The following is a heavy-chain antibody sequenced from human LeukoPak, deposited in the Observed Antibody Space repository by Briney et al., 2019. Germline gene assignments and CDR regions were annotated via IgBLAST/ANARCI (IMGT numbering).Heavy chain of an antibody. J-gene: IGHJ4*02. CDR3: AKYGTSGWVIDN. CDR2: IYYTRGT. V-gene: IGHV4-59*08. Sequence: PSDTLSLTCTLSGGSIGSDYWTWIPQPPGNGLEYIGYIYYTRGTNYNPSLKSPVTISVDTSKNLFSMNLSTLTPSDTPVCSCAKYGTSGWVIDNWGQGTLVTVSS. D-gene: IGHD6-19*01. CDR1: GGSIGSDY.